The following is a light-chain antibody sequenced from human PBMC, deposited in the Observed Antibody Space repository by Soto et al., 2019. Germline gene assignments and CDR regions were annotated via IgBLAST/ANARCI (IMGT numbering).Light chain of an antibody. V-gene: IGLV2-14*02. J-gene: IGLJ1*01. CDR1: NSDVGDYNL. CDR3: SSYTNINTRACV. CDR2: EGS. Sequence: QSALTQPASVSESPGQSITISCTGTNSDVGDYNLVSWYQHHPGKAPKLMIYEGSKRPSGVSNRFSGSKSGNTASLTISGLQAEDEAEYYCSSYTNINTRACVFGTGTKLTVL.